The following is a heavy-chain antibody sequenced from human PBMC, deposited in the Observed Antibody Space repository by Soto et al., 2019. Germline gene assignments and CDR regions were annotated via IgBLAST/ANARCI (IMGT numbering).Heavy chain of an antibody. CDR1: GYTFTSYG. Sequence: GAPVKVSCKASGYTFTSYGISWVRQAPGQGLEWMGWISAYNGNTNYAQKLQGRVTMTTDTSTSTAYMELRSLGSDDTAVYYCARDNGSWYPYYYGMDVWGQGTTVTVSS. J-gene: IGHJ6*02. CDR2: ISAYNGNT. D-gene: IGHD6-13*01. V-gene: IGHV1-18*04. CDR3: ARDNGSWYPYYYGMDV.